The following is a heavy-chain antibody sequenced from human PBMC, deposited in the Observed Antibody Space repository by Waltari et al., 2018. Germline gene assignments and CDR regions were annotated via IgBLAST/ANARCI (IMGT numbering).Heavy chain of an antibody. D-gene: IGHD4-17*01. Sequence: VQLLESGGGLVQSGGSLRLSCAASGFTFRSYAMNWVRQAPGKGVGWVVGISGSGGSTDYADSVKGRFTISRDNSKNTLYLQMNNLRVEDTAVYYCASSLYGDYTQIWGRVFDYWGQGTLVTVSS. J-gene: IGHJ4*02. CDR2: ISGSGGST. CDR3: ASSLYGDYTQIWGRVFDY. V-gene: IGHV3-23*01. CDR1: GFTFRSYA.